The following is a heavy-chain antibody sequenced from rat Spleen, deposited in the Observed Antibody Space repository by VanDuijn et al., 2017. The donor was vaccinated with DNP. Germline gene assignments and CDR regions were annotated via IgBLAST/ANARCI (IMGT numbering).Heavy chain of an antibody. Sequence: VQLQESGPGLVKTSQSLSLTCSVTGYSITSSYRWNWIRKFPGNKLEWMGSVNSAGTTNYNPSLKSRISITRDTSKNQLFLQVNSVTTEDTATYYCARGNDGYYPDWYFDFWGPGTMVTVSS. CDR1: GYSITSSYR. V-gene: IGHV3-3*01. CDR3: ARGNDGYYPDWYFDF. J-gene: IGHJ1*01. CDR2: VNSAGTT. D-gene: IGHD1-12*03.